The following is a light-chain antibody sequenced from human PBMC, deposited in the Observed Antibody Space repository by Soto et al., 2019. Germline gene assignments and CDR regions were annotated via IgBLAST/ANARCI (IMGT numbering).Light chain of an antibody. CDR1: SRDVGGSNY. CDR2: EVS. CDR3: SSYTSSNTLEV. Sequence: QSVLIQSASVSGSPGQSITISCTGTSRDVGGSNYVSWYQHHPHRAPKLLIYEVSYRPSGVSSRFSGSKSGNTASLTISGLQAEDEADYYCSSYTSSNTLEVFGVGTKVTVL. V-gene: IGLV2-14*01. J-gene: IGLJ1*01.